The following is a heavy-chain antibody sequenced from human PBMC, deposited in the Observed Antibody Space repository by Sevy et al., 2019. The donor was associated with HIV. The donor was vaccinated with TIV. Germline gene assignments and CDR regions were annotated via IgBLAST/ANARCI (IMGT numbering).Heavy chain of an antibody. Sequence: GGSLRLSCAASGFTFSSDSMNWVRQAPGKGLEWVSSISSSSSYIYYADSAKGRFTISRDNAKNSLYLQMNSLRAEDTAVYYYARAKEETFDDWGQGTLVTVSS. CDR2: ISSSSSYI. CDR1: GFTFSSDS. J-gene: IGHJ4*02. CDR3: ARAKEETFDD. V-gene: IGHV3-21*01.